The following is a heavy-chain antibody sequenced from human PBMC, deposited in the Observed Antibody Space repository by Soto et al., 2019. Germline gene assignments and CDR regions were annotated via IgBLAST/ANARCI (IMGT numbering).Heavy chain of an antibody. CDR1: GFTFSSYD. V-gene: IGHV3-13*01. CDR2: IGTAGDT. J-gene: IGHJ6*03. CDR3: ARGHCSSTSCSPDHMDV. Sequence: GGSLRLSCAASGFTFSSYDMHWVRQATGKGLEWVSAIGTAGDTYYPGSVKGRFTISRENAKNSLYLQMNSLRAGDTAVYYCARGHCSSTSCSPDHMDVWGKGTTVTVSS. D-gene: IGHD2-2*01.